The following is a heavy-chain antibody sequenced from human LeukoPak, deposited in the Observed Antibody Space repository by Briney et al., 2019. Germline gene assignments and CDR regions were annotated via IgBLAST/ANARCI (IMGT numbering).Heavy chain of an antibody. CDR2: ISGSGGST. CDR1: GFTFSSYA. CDR3: ASEGDSSGFFDY. V-gene: IGHV3-23*01. J-gene: IGHJ4*02. Sequence: GGSLRLSCAAAGFTFSSYAMSWVRQAPGKGREWVSAISGSGGSTYYADSVEGRFTISRDNSKNTLYLQMNSLRAEDTAVYYCASEGDSSGFFDYWGQGTLVTVSS. D-gene: IGHD3-22*01.